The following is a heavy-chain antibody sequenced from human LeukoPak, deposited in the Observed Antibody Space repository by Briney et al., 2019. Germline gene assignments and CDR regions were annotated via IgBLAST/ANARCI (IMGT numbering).Heavy chain of an antibody. CDR3: ARGSTYSSGWYTGFNY. D-gene: IGHD6-19*01. V-gene: IGHV3-21*01. CDR1: GFTFSSYC. J-gene: IGHJ4*02. CDR2: ITTSSSYI. Sequence: GGSLRLSCAGSGFTFSSYCMNWVRQAPGKGLEWVSSITTSSSYIYYADSVKGRCTISRDNAKKSVYLQMNSLRAEDTAVYYCARGSTYSSGWYTGFNYWGQGTLVTVSS.